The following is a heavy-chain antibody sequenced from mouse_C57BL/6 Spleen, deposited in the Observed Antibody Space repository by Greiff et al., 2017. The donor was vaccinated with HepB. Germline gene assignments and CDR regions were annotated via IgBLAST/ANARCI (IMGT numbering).Heavy chain of an antibody. CDR3: ATQLRLRAMDY. CDR2: IHPNSGST. D-gene: IGHD3-2*02. V-gene: IGHV1-64*01. Sequence: QVQLQQPGAELVKPGASVKLSCKASGYTFTSYWMHWVKQRPGQGLEWIGMIHPNSGSTNYNEKFKSKATLTVDKSSSTAYMQLSSLTSEDSAFYYCATQLRLRAMDYWGQGTSVTVSS. J-gene: IGHJ4*01. CDR1: GYTFTSYW.